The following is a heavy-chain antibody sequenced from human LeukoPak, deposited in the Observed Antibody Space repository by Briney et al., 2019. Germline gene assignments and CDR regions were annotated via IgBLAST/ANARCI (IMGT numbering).Heavy chain of an antibody. CDR3: ARDYSSSWRNLFDP. D-gene: IGHD6-13*01. V-gene: IGHV3-30*04. Sequence: GRSLRLSCAASGFTFSSYAMHWVRQAPGKGLEWVAVISYDGSNKYYADSVKGRFTISRDNSKNTLYLQMNSLRAEDTAVYYCARDYSSSWRNLFDPWGQGTLVTVSS. CDR2: ISYDGSNK. J-gene: IGHJ5*02. CDR1: GFTFSSYA.